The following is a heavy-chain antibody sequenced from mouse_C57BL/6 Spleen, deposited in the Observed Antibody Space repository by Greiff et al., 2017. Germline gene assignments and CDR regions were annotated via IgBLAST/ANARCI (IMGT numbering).Heavy chain of an antibody. CDR1: GYTFTDYY. J-gene: IGHJ2*01. D-gene: IGHD3-1*01. V-gene: IGHV1-26*01. Sequence: EVQLQQSGPELVKPGASVKISCKASGYTFTDYYMNWVKQSHGKSLEWIGDINPNNGGTSYNQKFKGKATLTVDKSSSTAYMELRSLTSEDSAVYYCARSGYVDYWGQGTTLTVSS. CDR3: ARSGYVDY. CDR2: INPNNGGT.